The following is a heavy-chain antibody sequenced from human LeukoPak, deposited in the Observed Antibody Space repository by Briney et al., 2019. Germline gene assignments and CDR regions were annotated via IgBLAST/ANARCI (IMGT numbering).Heavy chain of an antibody. CDR2: IKGDGNEK. CDR3: AKEGAYPLITYDS. D-gene: IGHD1-20*01. CDR1: GFSFSIYW. Sequence: QPGGSLRLSCAASGFSFSIYWMNWVRQAPGKGLEWVANIKGDGNEKNYVDSVKGRFSISRDNARNSLYLQMDSLRAEDTAVYYCAKEGAYPLITYDSWGQGALVSVSS. V-gene: IGHV3-7*01. J-gene: IGHJ5*01.